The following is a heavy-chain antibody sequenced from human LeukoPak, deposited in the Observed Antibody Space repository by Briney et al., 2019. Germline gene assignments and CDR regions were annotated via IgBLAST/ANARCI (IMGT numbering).Heavy chain of an antibody. V-gene: IGHV1-2*02. Sequence: ASVKVSCKASGYTFTAYYIHWVRQAPGQGLEWMGRISPNTGDTIYAQKFQGRVTMTRDTSITTAYMELSRLRFDDTAVYYCARWFGEVPGDYWGQGTLVTVSS. J-gene: IGHJ4*02. CDR2: ISPNTGDT. D-gene: IGHD3-10*01. CDR3: ARWFGEVPGDY. CDR1: GYTFTAYY.